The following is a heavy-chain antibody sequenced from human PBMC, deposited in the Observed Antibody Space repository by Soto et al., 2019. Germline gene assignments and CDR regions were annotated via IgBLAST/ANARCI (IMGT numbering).Heavy chain of an antibody. CDR2: IYYSGST. J-gene: IGHJ5*02. V-gene: IGHV4-31*03. CDR3: ARIGRARGYDFWSGYWFDP. Sequence: QVQLQESGPGLVKPSQTLSLTCTVSGGSISSGGYYWSWIRQHPGKGLEWIGYIYYSGSTYYNPSLKSRVTISVDTSKNQFSQKLSSVTAAATAVYYGARIGRARGYDFWSGYWFDPWGQGTLVTVS. D-gene: IGHD3-3*01. CDR1: GGSISSGGYY.